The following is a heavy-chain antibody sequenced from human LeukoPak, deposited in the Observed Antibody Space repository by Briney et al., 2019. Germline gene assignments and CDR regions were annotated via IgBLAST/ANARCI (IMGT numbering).Heavy chain of an antibody. CDR3: TKDYDFWSGYYYFDY. Sequence: PGGSLRLSCAASGFTFSDYWMSWVRQAPGKGLEWVANIKQDGREKYYVDSVKGRFTISRDNAKNSLYLQMNSLRAEDTAVYYCTKDYDFWSGYYYFDYWGQGTLVTVSS. CDR1: GFTFSDYW. V-gene: IGHV3-7*04. CDR2: IKQDGREK. J-gene: IGHJ4*02. D-gene: IGHD3-3*01.